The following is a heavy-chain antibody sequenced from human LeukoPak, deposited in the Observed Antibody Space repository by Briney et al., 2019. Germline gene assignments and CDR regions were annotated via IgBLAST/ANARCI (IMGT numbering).Heavy chain of an antibody. D-gene: IGHD2-2*01. V-gene: IGHV1-69*13. Sequence: SVKVSSKASGGTFSSYAISWVRQAPGQGLEWMGGIIPIFGTANYAQKFQGRVTITADESTSTAYMELSSLRSEDTAVYYCARSPRSYQLLYWFDPWGQGTLVTVSS. J-gene: IGHJ5*02. CDR2: IIPIFGTA. CDR3: ARSPRSYQLLYWFDP. CDR1: GGTFSSYA.